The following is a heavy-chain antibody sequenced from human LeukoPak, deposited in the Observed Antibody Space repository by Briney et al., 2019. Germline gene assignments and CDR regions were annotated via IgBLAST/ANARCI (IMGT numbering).Heavy chain of an antibody. J-gene: IGHJ5*02. CDR3: ARRGPPRTLLRGVKSGWFDP. CDR2: IYSSGST. D-gene: IGHD3-10*01. V-gene: IGHV4-4*07. CDR1: GGSISSYY. Sequence: SETLSLTCTVSGGSISSYYWSWIRQPAGKGLEWIGRIYSSGSTDYNPSLKSRVTMSVDTSKNKFSLKLSSMTAADTAVYYCARRGPPRTLLRGVKSGWFDPWGQGTLVTVSS.